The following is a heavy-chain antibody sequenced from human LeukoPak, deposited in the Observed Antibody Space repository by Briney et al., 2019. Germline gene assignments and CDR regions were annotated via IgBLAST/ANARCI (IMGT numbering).Heavy chain of an antibody. CDR2: INPNSGGT. J-gene: IGHJ4*02. V-gene: IGHV1-2*06. CDR3: AGGAPGGSGSYYNIDY. Sequence: GASVKVSCKASGYTFTGYYMHWVRQAPGQGLEWMGRINPNSGGTNYAQKFQGRVTMTRDTSISTAYMELSRLRSDDTAVYYCAGGAPGGSGSYYNIDYWGQGTLVTVSS. D-gene: IGHD3-10*01. CDR1: GYTFTGYY.